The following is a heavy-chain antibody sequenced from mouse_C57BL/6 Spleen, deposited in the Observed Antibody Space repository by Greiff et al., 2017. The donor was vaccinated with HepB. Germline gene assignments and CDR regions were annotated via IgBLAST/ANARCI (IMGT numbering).Heavy chain of an antibody. CDR3: ARNYSKGGYFDV. CDR1: GYTFTSYW. D-gene: IGHD2-5*01. V-gene: IGHV1-72*01. Sequence: VQLQQPGAELVKPGASVKLSCKASGYTFTSYWMHWVKQRPGRGLEWIGRIEPNSGGTKYNEKFKSKATLTVDKPSSTAYMQLSSLTSEDSAVYYCARNYSKGGYFDVWGTGTTVTVSS. J-gene: IGHJ1*03. CDR2: IEPNSGGT.